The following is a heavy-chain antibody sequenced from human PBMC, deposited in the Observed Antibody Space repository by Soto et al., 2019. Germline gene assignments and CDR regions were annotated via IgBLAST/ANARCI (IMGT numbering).Heavy chain of an antibody. Sequence: GGSLRLSCAASGFTFSSYGMHRVRQATGKGLEWVAVIWYGGSKKYYADSVKGRFTISRYNSKNTLYLQMNSLRAEETAVYYCAREYYDFWSGYLQGLEDDYGMDVWGQGTTVTVSS. CDR3: AREYYDFWSGYLQGLEDDYGMDV. CDR2: IWYGGSKK. D-gene: IGHD3-3*01. J-gene: IGHJ6*02. CDR1: GFTFSSYG. V-gene: IGHV3-33*01.